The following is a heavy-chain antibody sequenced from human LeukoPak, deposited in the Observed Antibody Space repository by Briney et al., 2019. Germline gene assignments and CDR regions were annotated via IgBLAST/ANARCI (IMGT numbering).Heavy chain of an antibody. CDR3: AKDLSYGSLWFDP. CDR2: IWYDGSRT. J-gene: IGHJ5*02. D-gene: IGHD3-10*01. Sequence: GRSLRLSCAASGYTFSSHGMKWVLQAPGKGLEWVALIWYDGSRTNYVDSVMGRFTISRDSSKNTLYLQMDNLRVEDTAVYFCAKDLSYGSLWFDPWGQGTLVTVSS. CDR1: GYTFSSHG. V-gene: IGHV3-33*06.